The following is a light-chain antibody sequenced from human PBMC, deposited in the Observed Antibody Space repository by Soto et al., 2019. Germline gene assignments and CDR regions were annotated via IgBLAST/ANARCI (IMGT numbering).Light chain of an antibody. Sequence: QSVLTQPASVSGSPGQSIIISRTGTSSDIVSYNFVSWYQQHPGKAPKLMIYEVSKRPSGVSNGFSGSKSGNTASLTISGLQAEDEADYYCCSYAGSYTYVFGTGNKVTVL. J-gene: IGLJ1*01. V-gene: IGLV2-23*02. CDR1: SSDIVSYNF. CDR3: CSYAGSYTYV. CDR2: EVS.